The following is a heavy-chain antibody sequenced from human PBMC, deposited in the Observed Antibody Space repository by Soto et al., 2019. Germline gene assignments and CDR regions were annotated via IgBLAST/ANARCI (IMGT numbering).Heavy chain of an antibody. V-gene: IGHV4-59*08. CDR1: GGSISSYY. CDR3: ARIFRYCSGGSCYLVIDY. Sequence: PSETLSLTCTVSGGSISSYYWSWIRQPPGKGLEWIGYIYYSGSTNYNPSLKSRVTISVDTSKNQFSLKLSSVTAADTAVYYCARIFRYCSGGSCYLVIDYWGQGTLVTVSS. CDR2: IYYSGST. D-gene: IGHD2-15*01. J-gene: IGHJ4*02.